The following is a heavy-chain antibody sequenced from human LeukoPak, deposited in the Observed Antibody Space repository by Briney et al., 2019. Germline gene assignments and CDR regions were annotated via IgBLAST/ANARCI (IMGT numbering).Heavy chain of an antibody. CDR2: ISTSSIYI. J-gene: IGHJ4*02. V-gene: IGHV3-21*01. D-gene: IGHD2-2*01. CDR1: GFTFGRYS. Sequence: GGSLRLSCVASGFTFGRYSMNWVRQAPGKGLEWVSSISTSSIYIYYADSVKGRFAISRDNAKNSLYLQMNSLRAEDTAVYYCARDVKYCSSTSCFVYWGQGTLVTVSS. CDR3: ARDVKYCSSTSCFVY.